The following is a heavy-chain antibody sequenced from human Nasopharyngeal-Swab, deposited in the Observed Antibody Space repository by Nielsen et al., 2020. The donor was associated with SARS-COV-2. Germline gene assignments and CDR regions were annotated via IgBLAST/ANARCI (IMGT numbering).Heavy chain of an antibody. V-gene: IGHV3-48*03. D-gene: IGHD4-23*01. CDR2: ISSSGSTI. Sequence: GGSLRLSCAASGFTFSSYEMNWVRQAPGKGLEWVSYISSSGSTIYYADSVKGRFTISRDNAKNSLYLQMNSLRAEDTAVYYCAKDAHYGGPPGDAFDIWGQGTMVTVSS. CDR3: AKDAHYGGPPGDAFDI. CDR1: GFTFSSYE. J-gene: IGHJ3*02.